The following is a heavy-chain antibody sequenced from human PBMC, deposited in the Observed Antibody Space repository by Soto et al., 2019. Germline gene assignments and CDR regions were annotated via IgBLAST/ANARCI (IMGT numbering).Heavy chain of an antibody. D-gene: IGHD6-19*01. Sequence: SETLSLTCPVSGGSISSYYWSWIRQPPGKGLEWIGSIYYSGSTNYNPSLKSRVTISVDTSKNQFSLKLSSVTAADTAVYYCASSGWWYFDYWGQGTLVTVSS. J-gene: IGHJ4*02. V-gene: IGHV4-59*12. CDR1: GGSISSYY. CDR3: ASSGWWYFDY. CDR2: IYYSGST.